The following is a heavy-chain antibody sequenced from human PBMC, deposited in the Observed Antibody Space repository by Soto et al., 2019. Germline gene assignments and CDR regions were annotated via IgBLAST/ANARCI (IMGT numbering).Heavy chain of an antibody. J-gene: IGHJ3*02. V-gene: IGHV1-69*02. CDR2: IIPILDIS. CDR3: ASHDDRSGFYYGAFDI. CDR1: GGTFSSYT. D-gene: IGHD3-22*01. Sequence: QVQLVQSGAEVKKPGSSVKVSCKASGGTFSSYTITWVRQAPGQGLEWMGRIIPILDISNYAQKFQGRVTITADKSTSTAYMDLSSLRSEDTAVYYWASHDDRSGFYYGAFDIWGQGTMVTVSS.